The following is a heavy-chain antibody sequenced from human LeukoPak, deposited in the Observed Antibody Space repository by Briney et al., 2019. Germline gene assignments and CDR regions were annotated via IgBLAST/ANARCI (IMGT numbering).Heavy chain of an antibody. D-gene: IGHD6-6*01. CDR3: ASEEGRYSSSPPRRGWFDP. CDR2: IIPILGIA. Sequence: ASVKVSCKASGGTFSSYAISWVRQAPGQGLEWMGRIIPILGIANHAQKFQGRVTITADKSTSTAYMELSSLRSEGTAVYYCASEEGRYSSSPPRRGWFDPWGQGTLVTVSS. CDR1: GGTFSSYA. V-gene: IGHV1-69*04. J-gene: IGHJ5*02.